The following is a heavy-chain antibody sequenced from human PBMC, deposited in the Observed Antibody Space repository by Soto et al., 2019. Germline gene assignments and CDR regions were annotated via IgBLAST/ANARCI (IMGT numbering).Heavy chain of an antibody. D-gene: IGHD3-22*01. J-gene: IGHJ4*02. CDR1: GYTFTSYY. CDR2: INPSGGST. CDR3: AKGITGHKGYDSSGYYSGLDY. V-gene: IGHV1-46*01. Sequence: ASVKVSCKASGYTFTSYYMHWVRQAPGQGLEWMGIINPSGGSTSYAQKFQGRVTMTRDTSTSTVYMELSSLRSEDTAVYYCAKGITGHKGYDSSGYYSGLDYWGQGTLVTVSS.